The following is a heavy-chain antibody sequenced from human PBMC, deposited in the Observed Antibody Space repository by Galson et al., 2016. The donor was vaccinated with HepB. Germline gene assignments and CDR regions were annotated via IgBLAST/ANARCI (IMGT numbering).Heavy chain of an antibody. V-gene: IGHV1-2*02. CDR3: AREDPLLSYNFGY. Sequence: SVKVSCKASGYTLSGYNIHWVRQAPGQGLEWMGWINPNDGDANYAQKFRGRVTLTRDTSINAAYMELSSLTSYDTAVYYCAREDPLLSYNFGYWGQGTLVTVSS. D-gene: IGHD5-18*01. J-gene: IGHJ4*02. CDR1: GYTLSGYN. CDR2: INPNDGDA.